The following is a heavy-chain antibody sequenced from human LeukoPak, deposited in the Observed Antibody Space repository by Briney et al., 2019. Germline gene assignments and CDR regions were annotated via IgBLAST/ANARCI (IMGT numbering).Heavy chain of an antibody. J-gene: IGHJ4*02. CDR1: GGSISSYY. CDR2: IYTSGST. CDR3: ARHLDIPPSGTFAY. D-gene: IGHD3-16*02. V-gene: IGHV4-4*07. Sequence: SETLSLTCTVSGGSISSYYWSWIRQPAGKGLEWIGRIYTSGSTNYNPSLKSRVTMSVDTSKNQFSLKLSSVTAADTAVYYCARHLDIPPSGTFAYWAQGTLVTVS.